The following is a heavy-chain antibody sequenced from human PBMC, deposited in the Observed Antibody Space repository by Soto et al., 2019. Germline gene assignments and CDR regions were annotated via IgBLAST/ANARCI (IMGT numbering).Heavy chain of an antibody. D-gene: IGHD3-16*01. CDR1: CGSIFSHY. CDR2: IYYSGST. Sequence: SETLSLTCTGSCGSIFSHYWGWIRQPPGKGLEYIGYIYYSGSTNYNPPLKSRVTISVDMSREQFSLKLTSVTAADTAVYYCARGHNLGGSTFDIWGQGTSVTVSS. CDR3: ARGHNLGGSTFDI. V-gene: IGHV4-59*11. J-gene: IGHJ3*02.